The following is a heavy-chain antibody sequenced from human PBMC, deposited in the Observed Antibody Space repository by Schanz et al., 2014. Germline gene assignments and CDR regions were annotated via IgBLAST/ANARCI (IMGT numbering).Heavy chain of an antibody. CDR1: GYTFTSYA. Sequence: QVQLVQSGSELKKPGASVKVSCKASGYTFTSYAMNWVRQAPGQGLEWVGWINTNTGNPTYAQGFTGRFVFSLDTSVSTASLQISRLNAEATATYYCTTATIAMAGPFTIWGPGTLVTVSS. J-gene: IGHJ4*02. V-gene: IGHV7-4-1*02. CDR3: TTATIAMAGPFTI. D-gene: IGHD6-19*01. CDR2: INTNTGNP.